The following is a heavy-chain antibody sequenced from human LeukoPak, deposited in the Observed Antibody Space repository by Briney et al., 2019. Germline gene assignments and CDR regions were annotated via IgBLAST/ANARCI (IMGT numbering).Heavy chain of an antibody. CDR2: ISYDGVNK. CDR3: VRDRKVITRMQIWSGTDV. J-gene: IGHJ6*02. CDR1: GFTFSNHA. Sequence: GRSLRLSCEASGFTFSNHAIYWVRQAPGRGLEWVAVISYDGVNKYYADSVKGRFTVSRDNSKNTLYLQMNSLRTEDTAVYYCVRDRKVITRMQIWSGTDVWGQGTTVTVSS. D-gene: IGHD5-18*01. V-gene: IGHV3-30-3*01.